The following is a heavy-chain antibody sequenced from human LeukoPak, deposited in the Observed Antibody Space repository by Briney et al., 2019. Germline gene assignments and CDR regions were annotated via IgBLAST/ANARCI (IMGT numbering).Heavy chain of an antibody. V-gene: IGHV5-10-1*01. CDR1: GYRFTRYW. CDR2: IDPSECYT. J-gene: IGHJ4*02. Sequence: GGSLKIFCKGSGYRFTRYWISWVRQVPGKGLEGMGRIDPSECYTNYSPSFQGHVTLSADKSISTAYLQLSSLKASDIAMYYCPRLNSSGWYDYWGQGTLVTVSS. CDR3: PRLNSSGWYDY. D-gene: IGHD6-19*01.